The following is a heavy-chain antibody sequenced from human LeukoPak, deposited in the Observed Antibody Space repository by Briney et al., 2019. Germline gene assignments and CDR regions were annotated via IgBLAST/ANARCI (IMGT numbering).Heavy chain of an antibody. J-gene: IGHJ4*02. CDR3: ARAPHWSAYYYDSSGSQRPYYFDY. CDR2: INHSGST. CDR1: GGSFSGYY. V-gene: IGHV4-34*01. D-gene: IGHD3-22*01. Sequence: SETLSLTCAVYGGSFSGYYWSWIRQPPGKGLEWIGEINHSGSTNYNPSLKSRVTISVDTSKDQFSLKLSSVTAADTAVYYCARAPHWSAYYYDSSGSQRPYYFDYWGQGTLVTVSS.